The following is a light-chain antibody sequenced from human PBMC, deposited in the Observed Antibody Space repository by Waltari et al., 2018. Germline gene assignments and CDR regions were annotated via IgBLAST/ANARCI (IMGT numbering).Light chain of an antibody. CDR1: QSVASSY. J-gene: IGKJ2*01. Sequence: DIMLTQSPGTLSLSPGERATLSCRTSQSVASSYLSWYQQKPGQAPRLLIYGVSNRASGIPDRFSGSGSGTDFSLTISSLQSEDFAVYYCQQYNNWPPYTFGQGTKLEIK. V-gene: IGKV3-20*01. CDR2: GVS. CDR3: QQYNNWPPYT.